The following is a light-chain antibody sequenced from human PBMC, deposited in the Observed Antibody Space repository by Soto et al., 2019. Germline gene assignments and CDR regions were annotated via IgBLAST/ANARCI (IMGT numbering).Light chain of an antibody. V-gene: IGKV3-20*01. J-gene: IGKJ1*01. Sequence: ETVLTXXPXXLXVXPGETATPSCRASQSVSGNLAWYQQTPGQTPRLLIYAASSRATGIPDRFSGSGSGTDFSLTISRLEAEDFAVYYCQQYGSSPRTFGQGTKVDIK. CDR3: QQYGSSPRT. CDR2: AAS. CDR1: QSVSGN.